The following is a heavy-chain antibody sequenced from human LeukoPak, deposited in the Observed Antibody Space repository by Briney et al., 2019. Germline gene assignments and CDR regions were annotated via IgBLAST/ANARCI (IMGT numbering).Heavy chain of an antibody. Sequence: GGSLRLSCAASGFTLSNAWMSWVRQAPGKGLEWVGRSKSKTDGGTTDYAAPVKGRFTISRDDSKNTLYLQMNSLKTEDTAVYYCTFYDFWSGSTTGMDVWGKGTTVTVSS. V-gene: IGHV3-15*01. J-gene: IGHJ6*04. CDR1: GFTLSNAW. CDR2: SKSKTDGGTT. CDR3: TFYDFWSGSTTGMDV. D-gene: IGHD3-3*01.